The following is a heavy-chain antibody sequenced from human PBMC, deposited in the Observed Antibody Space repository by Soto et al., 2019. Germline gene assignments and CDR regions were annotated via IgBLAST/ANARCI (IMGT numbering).Heavy chain of an antibody. CDR1: GFTFIDHW. CDR2: VNFDGSST. V-gene: IGHV3-74*01. J-gene: IGHJ4*02. D-gene: IGHD6-19*01. Sequence: GGSLRLSCAASGFTFIDHWMHWVRQAPGKGLVWVSRVNFDGSSTRYADSVKGRFTISRDNAKNTVYLQMNSLRAEDTAVYYCARNQLGYSSAIFGWGQGTLVTVSS. CDR3: ARNQLGYSSAIFG.